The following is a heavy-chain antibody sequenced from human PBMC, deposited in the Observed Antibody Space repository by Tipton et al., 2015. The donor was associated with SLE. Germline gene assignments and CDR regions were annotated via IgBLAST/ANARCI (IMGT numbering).Heavy chain of an antibody. D-gene: IGHD6-19*01. CDR1: GYTFTSYG. CDR2: INPNSGGT. J-gene: IGHJ4*02. CDR3: ARDRIAVAGTGFGY. Sequence: QLVQSGAGVKKPGASVKVSCKASGYTFTSYGISWARQAPGQGLEWMGWINPNSGGTNYAQKFQGRVTMTRDTSISTAYMELSRLRSDDTAVYYCARDRIAVAGTGFGYWGQGTLVTVSS. V-gene: IGHV1-2*02.